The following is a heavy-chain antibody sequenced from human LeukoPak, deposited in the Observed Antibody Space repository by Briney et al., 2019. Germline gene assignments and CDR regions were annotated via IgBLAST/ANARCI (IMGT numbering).Heavy chain of an antibody. Sequence: ASVKVSCKASGYSFTAYYMHWLRQAPGQGLEWMGWINPNRGATNYAQKFQGRVTMTRDTSISTAYMELSRLRSDDTAVYYCARSFGSEVVTAIQYTNWFDPWGQGTLVTVSS. CDR3: ARSFGSEVVTAIQYTNWFDP. V-gene: IGHV1-2*02. CDR2: INPNRGAT. D-gene: IGHD2-21*02. J-gene: IGHJ5*02. CDR1: GYSFTAYY.